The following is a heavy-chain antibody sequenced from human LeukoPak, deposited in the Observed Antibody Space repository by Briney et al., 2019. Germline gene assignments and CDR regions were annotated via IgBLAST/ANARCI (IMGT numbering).Heavy chain of an antibody. V-gene: IGHV4-39*07. CDR1: GGSISSSSYY. CDR3: ARCPSALAFDY. D-gene: IGHD6-25*01. J-gene: IGHJ4*02. CDR2: INYSGST. Sequence: PSETLSLTCTVSGGSISSSSYYWGWIRQPPGKGLVWIGSINYSGSTYYNPSLKSRVTIAVDTSKNQFSLKLSSVTAADTAVYYCARCPSALAFDYWGQGTLVTVSS.